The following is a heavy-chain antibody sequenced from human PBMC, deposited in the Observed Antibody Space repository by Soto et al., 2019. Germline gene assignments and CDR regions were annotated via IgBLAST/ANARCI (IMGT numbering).Heavy chain of an antibody. J-gene: IGHJ4*02. V-gene: IGHV4-61*01. CDR3: ARGVLGTDYDFWSGYYTGSYFDY. CDR1: GGSVGRGSYY. CDR2: IYYSGST. D-gene: IGHD3-3*01. Sequence: SETLSLTCTVSGGSVGRGSYYWSWVRQPPGKGLEWIGYIYYSGSTNYNPSLKSRVTISVDTSKNQFSLKLSSVTAADTAVYYCARGVLGTDYDFWSGYYTGSYFDYWGQGTLVTVSS.